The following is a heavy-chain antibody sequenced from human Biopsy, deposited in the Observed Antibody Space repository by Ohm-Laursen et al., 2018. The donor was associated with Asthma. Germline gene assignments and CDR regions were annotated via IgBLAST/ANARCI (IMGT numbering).Heavy chain of an antibody. J-gene: IGHJ5*02. V-gene: IGHV1-2*06. CDR1: AYTFIGYH. Sequence: ASVKVSCKASAYTFIGYHLHWVRQAPGEGLEWMGRINPNGGATIYAQKFQGRVTMARDTSISTAYMELSRLTSDDTAVYYCARVQKSPGDRWFDPWGQGTLVTVPS. CDR3: ARVQKSPGDRWFDP. D-gene: IGHD7-27*01. CDR2: INPNGGAT.